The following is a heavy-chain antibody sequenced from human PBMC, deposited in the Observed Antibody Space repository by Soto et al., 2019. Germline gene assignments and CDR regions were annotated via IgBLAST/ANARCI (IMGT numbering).Heavy chain of an antibody. CDR3: ARGRYGDY. CDR2: ISAHNGNT. CDR1: GYAFTTYG. D-gene: IGHD1-1*01. J-gene: IGHJ4*02. Sequence: QVHLVQSGAEVKKPGASVKVSCKGSGYAFTTYGITWVRQTPGQGLEWMGWISAHNGNTNYAQKLQGRVAVTRDTSTSTAYMELRSLRSDDTAVYYCARGRYGDYWGQGALVTVSS. V-gene: IGHV1-18*01.